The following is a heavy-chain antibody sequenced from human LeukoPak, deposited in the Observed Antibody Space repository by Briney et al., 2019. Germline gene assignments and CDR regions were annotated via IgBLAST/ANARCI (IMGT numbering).Heavy chain of an antibody. CDR3: ARDPPSDSSSWGNYFDY. Sequence: GGSLRLSCAASGFTFSSYAMHWVRQAPGKGLEWVAVISYDGSNKYYADSVKGRFTISRDNSKNTLYLQMNSLRAEDTAVYYCARDPPSDSSSWGNYFDYWGQGTLVTVSS. D-gene: IGHD6-13*01. CDR2: ISYDGSNK. J-gene: IGHJ4*02. V-gene: IGHV3-30-3*01. CDR1: GFTFSSYA.